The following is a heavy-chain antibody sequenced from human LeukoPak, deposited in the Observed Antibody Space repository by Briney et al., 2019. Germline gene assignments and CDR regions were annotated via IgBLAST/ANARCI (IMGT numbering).Heavy chain of an antibody. V-gene: IGHV3-23*01. Sequence: GGSLRLSCAASGFTFSSYAMSWVRQAPGKGLEWVSGISGSAGSTDYADSVKGRFTISRDNSKNTLYLQMNSLRAEDTAVYYCVDSYGDYVTSYFDYWGQGTLVTVSS. CDR1: GFTFSSYA. CDR3: VDSYGDYVTSYFDY. D-gene: IGHD4-17*01. CDR2: ISGSAGST. J-gene: IGHJ4*02.